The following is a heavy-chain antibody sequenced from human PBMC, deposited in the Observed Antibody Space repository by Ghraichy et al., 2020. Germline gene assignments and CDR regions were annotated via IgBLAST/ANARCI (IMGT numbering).Heavy chain of an antibody. CDR2: IRGKTDGGTT. D-gene: IGHD3-3*01. J-gene: IGHJ4*01. Sequence: GGSLRLSCAASGFTFNDAWMNWVRQGTGKGLEWVGRIRGKTDGGTTEYAAPVKGRFTISRDDSKNTLYLQMNYLKTEDTAVYYCATELYYDFWSGYYLRGFDYWGQGTLVTVSS. CDR1: GFTFNDAW. CDR3: ATELYYDFWSGYYLRGFDY. V-gene: IGHV3-15*01.